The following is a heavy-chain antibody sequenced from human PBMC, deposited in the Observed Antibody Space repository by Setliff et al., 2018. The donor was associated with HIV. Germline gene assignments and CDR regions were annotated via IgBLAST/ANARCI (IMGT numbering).Heavy chain of an antibody. D-gene: IGHD2-8*01. CDR1: GYTFTGYF. V-gene: IGHV1-2*06. Sequence: ASVKVSCKASGYTFTGYFIHWVRQAPGQGLEWMGRIIPNSAGTNYAQKFQGRVTMTRDTSISTAYMELSRLRSDDTAVYYCATKVYCTNGVCLDAFDSWGQGTMVT. CDR2: IIPNSAGT. CDR3: ATKVYCTNGVCLDAFDS. J-gene: IGHJ3*02.